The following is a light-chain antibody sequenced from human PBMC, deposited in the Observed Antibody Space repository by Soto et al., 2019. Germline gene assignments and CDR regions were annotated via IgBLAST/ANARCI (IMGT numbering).Light chain of an antibody. CDR3: CSSTGISTLL. CDR2: EVS. J-gene: IGLJ1*01. Sequence: QSVLTQPPSVSGAPGQRVTISCTGGSSNIGAGYAVHWYQQHAGKAPKLIIYEVSHRPSGVSNRFSGSKSGSTASLTISGLQAEDEAHYYCCSSTGISTLLFATGTKVTVL. V-gene: IGLV1-40*01. CDR1: SSNIGAGYA.